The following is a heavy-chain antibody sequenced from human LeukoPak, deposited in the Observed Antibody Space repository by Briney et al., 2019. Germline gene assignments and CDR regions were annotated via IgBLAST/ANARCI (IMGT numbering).Heavy chain of an antibody. CDR2: VNPNSGGT. CDR3: ARDWSVIVAKTGY. D-gene: IGHD5-12*01. Sequence: APVKVSCKASGYTFTGYYMHWVRQAPGQGLEWMGRVNPNSGGTNYAQKFQGRVTMTRDTSISTAYMELSRLRSDDTAVYYCARDWSVIVAKTGYWGQGTLVTVSS. J-gene: IGHJ4*02. CDR1: GYTFTGYY. V-gene: IGHV1-2*06.